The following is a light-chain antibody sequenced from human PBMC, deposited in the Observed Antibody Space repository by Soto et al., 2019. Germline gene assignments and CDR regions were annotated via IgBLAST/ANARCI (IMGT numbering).Light chain of an antibody. Sequence: EIVLTQSPGTLSLSPGERATLSCRASQSVSSSYLAWYQQKPGQAPRLIIYGASSRATGIPESFSGSGSGTDFTLTISILETEDFAVYYCQPYGSSPTFGQGTKLETK. J-gene: IGKJ2*01. CDR3: QPYGSSPT. CDR1: QSVSSSY. V-gene: IGKV3-20*01. CDR2: GAS.